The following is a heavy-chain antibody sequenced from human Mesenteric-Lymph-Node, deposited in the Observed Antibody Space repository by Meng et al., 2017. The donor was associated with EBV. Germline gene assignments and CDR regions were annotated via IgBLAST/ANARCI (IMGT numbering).Heavy chain of an antibody. CDR2: FYYNGDP. CDR3: ARHGGRFDWPYVD. CDR1: GGPSTSSHY. J-gene: IGHJ4*02. Sequence: LQLQVSGTGLVTSSEPRAPPCSVPGGPSTSSHYWGLTRQPPGKGLEWIGTFYYNGDPTYNPSLKSRVTISAVASSTLFFLTLSSVTAADTAVYYCARHGGRFDWPYVDWGPGTLVTVSS. D-gene: IGHD3-9*01. V-gene: IGHV4-39*01.